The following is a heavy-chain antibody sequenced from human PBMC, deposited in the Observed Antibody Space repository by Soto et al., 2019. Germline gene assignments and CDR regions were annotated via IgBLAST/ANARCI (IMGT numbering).Heavy chain of an antibody. V-gene: IGHV3-33*01. CDR2: IWYDGSKK. CDR3: ATVRGACSGGSCYLAS. CDR1: GFTFSGFG. J-gene: IGHJ4*02. D-gene: IGHD2-15*01. Sequence: QVQLVESGGDVVQPGRSLRLSCATSGFTFSGFGMHWVRQAPGKGLEWVAIIWYDGSKKYYADSVKGRFTISKDNSKSTLFLQMNSLRVQDTAAYYWATVRGACSGGSCYLASWGQGTLVTVSS.